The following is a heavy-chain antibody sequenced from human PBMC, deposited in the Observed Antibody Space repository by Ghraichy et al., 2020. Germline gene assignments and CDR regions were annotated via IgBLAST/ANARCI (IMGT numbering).Heavy chain of an antibody. CDR3: AKAWGNCSGGAYPPYNWFDP. V-gene: IGHV3-23*01. CDR1: GFTFSSYA. J-gene: IGHJ5*02. Sequence: GGSLRLSCSASGFTFSSYAMSWVRQAPGKGPEWVSGIGSTGGSAYYADSVKGRFTVSRDNSKNTLYLQLNSLRAEDAAVYYCAKAWGNCSGGAYPPYNWFDPWGQGTLVTVSS. CDR2: IGSTGGSA. D-gene: IGHD2-15*01.